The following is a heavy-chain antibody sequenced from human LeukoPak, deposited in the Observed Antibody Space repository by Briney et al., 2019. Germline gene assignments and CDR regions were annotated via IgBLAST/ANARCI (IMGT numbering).Heavy chain of an antibody. CDR1: GFTFSSYG. Sequence: GGSLRLSCAASGFTFSSYGMHWVRQAPGKGLEWVALISCDGSSKYYADSVKGRFTISRDKSKNTLYLQMNSLRAEDTAIYYCAKFSGSRSLDYWGQGTLVTVSS. CDR2: ISCDGSSK. J-gene: IGHJ4*02. CDR3: AKFSGSRSLDY. D-gene: IGHD1-26*01. V-gene: IGHV3-30*18.